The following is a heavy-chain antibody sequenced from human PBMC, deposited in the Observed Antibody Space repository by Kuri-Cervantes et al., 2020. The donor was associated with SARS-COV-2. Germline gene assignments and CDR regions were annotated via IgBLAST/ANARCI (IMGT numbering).Heavy chain of an antibody. CDR1: GFTLSDYA. CDR3: ATLSDDLHDY. J-gene: IGHJ4*02. Sequence: GGSLRLSCAASGFTLSDYAMTWVRQAPGKGLEWVSSINGGDDTTYYADSVEDRFTVSRDNSKNTLYLQMISLRADDTAVYYCATLSDDLHDYWGQGSLVTVSS. D-gene: IGHD2-21*01. V-gene: IGHV3-23*01. CDR2: INGGDDTT.